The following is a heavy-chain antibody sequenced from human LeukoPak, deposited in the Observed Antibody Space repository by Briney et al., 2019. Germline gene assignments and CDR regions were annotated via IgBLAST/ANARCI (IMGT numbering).Heavy chain of an antibody. D-gene: IGHD2-15*01. V-gene: IGHV5-51*01. J-gene: IGHJ3*02. CDR1: GYNFTNYW. CDR2: IYPDDSDT. Sequence: GESLKISCKGSGYNFTNYWIGWVRQMPGKGLEWMGIIYPDDSDTRYSPSFQGQVTISADKSITTAYLQWSSLKASDTAMYYCARRVVIAAHDAFDIWGQGTMVSVSS. CDR3: ARRVVIAAHDAFDI.